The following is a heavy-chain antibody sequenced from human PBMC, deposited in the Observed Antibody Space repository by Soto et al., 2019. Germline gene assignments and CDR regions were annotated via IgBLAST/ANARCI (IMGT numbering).Heavy chain of an antibody. V-gene: IGHV4-30-2*06. Sequence: PSETLSRTCSVSGGSVPNGRYSWNWIRRSPGNGLERIAYIYHGGTTFYNPYLKSRITISVDTSNNQFSLKLSSVTAADTAVYYCARGRRTHYSPITMVRGVIIYFDYWGQGTLVTVSS. CDR2: IYHGGTT. CDR3: ARGRRTHYSPITMVRGVIIYFDY. D-gene: IGHD3-10*01. J-gene: IGHJ4*02. CDR1: GGSVPNGRYS.